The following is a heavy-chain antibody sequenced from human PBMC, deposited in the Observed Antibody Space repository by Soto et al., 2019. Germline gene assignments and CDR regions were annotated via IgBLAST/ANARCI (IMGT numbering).Heavy chain of an antibody. J-gene: IGHJ4*02. CDR2: MNPNSGNT. CDR3: VRGVSMANDFDY. Sequence: ASVKVSCKASGYTFTSYDINWVRQATGQGLEWMGWMNPNSGNTGYAQKFQGRVTMTRNTSISTAYMELSSLRSEDTAVYYCVRGVSMANDFDYWGQGTLVTVSS. V-gene: IGHV1-8*01. CDR1: GYTFTSYD. D-gene: IGHD3-10*01.